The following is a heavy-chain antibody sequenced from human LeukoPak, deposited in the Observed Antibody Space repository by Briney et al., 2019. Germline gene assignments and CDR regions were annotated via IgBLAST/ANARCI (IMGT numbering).Heavy chain of an antibody. D-gene: IGHD3-22*01. CDR2: IYYSGST. J-gene: IGHJ4*02. Sequence: SETLSLTCTVSGGSISSYYWSWIRQPPGKGLEWIGYIYYSGSTNYNPSLKSRVTISVDTSKNQFSLKLSSVTAADTAVYYCARQARYYYDSSGYYAFDYWGQGTLVTVSS. CDR1: GGSISSYY. CDR3: ARQARYYYDSSGYYAFDY. V-gene: IGHV4-59*08.